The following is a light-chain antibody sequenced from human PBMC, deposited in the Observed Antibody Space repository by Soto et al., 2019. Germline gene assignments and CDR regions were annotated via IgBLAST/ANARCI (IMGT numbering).Light chain of an antibody. Sequence: QSALTQPASVSGSPGQSITISCTGASSDVDGYNYVSWYQQYPGKAPKLMIYDVTKRPSGVSGRFSDSMSGSTASLTIAGLQAEDEDDYCCCSSSSMTYVFGTGTKLTVL. J-gene: IGLJ1*01. CDR3: CSSSSMTYV. V-gene: IGLV2-14*03. CDR1: SSDVDGYNY. CDR2: DVT.